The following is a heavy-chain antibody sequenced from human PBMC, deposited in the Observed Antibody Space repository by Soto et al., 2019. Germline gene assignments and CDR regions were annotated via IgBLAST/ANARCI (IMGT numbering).Heavy chain of an antibody. Sequence: GGSLRLSCAASGFTFSSYGMHWVRQAPGKGLEWVAVIWYDGSNKYYADSVKGRFTISRDNSKNTLYLQMNSLRAEDTAVYYCPRDAGGCYLNYWGQGTQVTVSS. D-gene: IGHD2-15*01. CDR3: PRDAGGCYLNY. CDR1: GFTFSSYG. CDR2: IWYDGSNK. J-gene: IGHJ4*02. V-gene: IGHV3-33*01.